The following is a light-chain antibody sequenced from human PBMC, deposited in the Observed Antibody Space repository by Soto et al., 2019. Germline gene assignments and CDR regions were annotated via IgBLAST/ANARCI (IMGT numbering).Light chain of an antibody. CDR3: QQRSNLIT. CDR2: DAS. V-gene: IGKV3-11*01. Sequence: EIVLTQSPATLSLSPGERATLSCRASQSVSSKLAWYQQKPGQAPRLLIYDASNRATGIPARFSGSGSGTDSTLTISSLEPEDFAVYYCQQRSNLITFGPGTKVDIK. J-gene: IGKJ3*01. CDR1: QSVSSK.